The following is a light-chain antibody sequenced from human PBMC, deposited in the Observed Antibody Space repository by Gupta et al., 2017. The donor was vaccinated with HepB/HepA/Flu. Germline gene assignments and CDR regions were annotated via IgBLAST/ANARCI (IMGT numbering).Light chain of an antibody. CDR1: QDISNY. Sequence: DIQMTDSPSSLSASVGDRVTITCQASQDISNYLNWYQQKPGKAPKLLIYDASNLERGVPSRFSGSGSGTDFTFTISSLQPEDFATYYCQQNDNPPITFGQGTXVEIK. CDR2: DAS. CDR3: QQNDNPPIT. J-gene: IGKJ5*01. V-gene: IGKV1-33*01.